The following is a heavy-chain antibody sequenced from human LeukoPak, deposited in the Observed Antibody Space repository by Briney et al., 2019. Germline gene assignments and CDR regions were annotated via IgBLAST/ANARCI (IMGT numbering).Heavy chain of an antibody. D-gene: IGHD3-3*01. J-gene: IGHJ4*02. Sequence: ASVKVSFKVSGYTLTELSMHWVRQSPGEGLEWMGSFDPEDGKAIYAKTLQGRITMTEGTSTDTAYMELSSLRFEDTAVYYCATHRAGFMIFGVAKGRSGWGQGTLVTVTS. CDR1: GYTLTELS. CDR2: FDPEDGKA. V-gene: IGHV1-24*01. CDR3: ATHRAGFMIFGVAKGRSG.